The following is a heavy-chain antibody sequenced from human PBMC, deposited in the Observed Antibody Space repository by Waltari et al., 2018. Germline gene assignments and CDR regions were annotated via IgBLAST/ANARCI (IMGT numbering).Heavy chain of an antibody. V-gene: IGHV4-59*11. D-gene: IGHD3-22*01. CDR1: GDSIRSHF. CDR2: MYSSGTK. Sequence: VQLQESGPGLVKPSETLSLRCNVSGDSIRSHFWSWIRQAPRKGLEWIGHMYSSGTKAYNPSLKSRVAISIDTSKNHFSLNLRSVTAADTAIYYCARLPRGSVIIGAFDSWGQGTQVTVSS. J-gene: IGHJ3*02. CDR3: ARLPRGSVIIGAFDS.